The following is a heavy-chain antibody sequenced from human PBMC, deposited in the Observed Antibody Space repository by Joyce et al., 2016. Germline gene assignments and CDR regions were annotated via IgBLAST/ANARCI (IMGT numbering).Heavy chain of an antibody. CDR3: ARDANVGDSALVSWGWFDP. CDR2: ISWNRNSV. V-gene: IGHV3-9*01. J-gene: IGHJ5*01. Sequence: EEQLVESGGGLVQPGRSLRLSCTASGFNFNSYAMHWVRQAAGKGLEWVSGISWNRNSVADADSVRGRFTISRDTAKNALYLQMNSLRSQDTAVYYCARDANVGDSALVSWGWFDPWGQGTLVTVSS. CDR1: GFNFNSYA. D-gene: IGHD5-18*01.